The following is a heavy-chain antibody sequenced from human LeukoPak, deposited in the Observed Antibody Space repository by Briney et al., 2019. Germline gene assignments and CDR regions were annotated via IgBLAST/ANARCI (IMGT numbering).Heavy chain of an antibody. CDR1: GFTFSSYE. Sequence: GGSLRLSCAASGFTFSSYEMNCVRQAPGKGLEWVSYISSSGSTIYYADSVKGRFTISRDNAKNSLYLQMNSLRAEDTAVYYCAELGITMIGGVWGKGTTVSISS. J-gene: IGHJ6*04. CDR2: ISSSGSTI. CDR3: AELGITMIGGV. V-gene: IGHV3-48*03. D-gene: IGHD3-10*02.